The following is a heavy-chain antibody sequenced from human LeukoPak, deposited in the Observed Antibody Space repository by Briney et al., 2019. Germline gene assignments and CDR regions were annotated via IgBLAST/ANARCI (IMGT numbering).Heavy chain of an antibody. V-gene: IGHV1-2*02. CDR2: INPYSGGT. CDR1: GYSFTDYY. J-gene: IGHJ6*03. CDR3: ARARVATTTPNLYYMDV. Sequence: GASVKVSCKASGYSFTDYYIHWVRQAPGQGLEWVGWINPYSGGTSYAQKFQGRVTMTRDTPISTAYMELSRLRSDDTAVYYCARARVATTTPNLYYMDVWGRGTTVTVSS. D-gene: IGHD5-12*01.